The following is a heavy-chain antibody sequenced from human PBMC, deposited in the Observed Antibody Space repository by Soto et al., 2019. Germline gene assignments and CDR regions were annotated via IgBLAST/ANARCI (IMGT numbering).Heavy chain of an antibody. Sequence: EVQLLESGGGLVQPGGSLRLSCAASGFTFSNFLMTWVRQPPGKGLEWVSTIHSNGINTYYADSVKGRFTISRDNSKSTLFLQMNSLRTDDTAVYYCVNRVSFSGSWYYFAYWGPGTRVTVTS. CDR1: GFTFSNFL. V-gene: IGHV3-23*05. CDR2: IHSNGINT. J-gene: IGHJ4*02. D-gene: IGHD6-13*01. CDR3: VNRVSFSGSWYYFAY.